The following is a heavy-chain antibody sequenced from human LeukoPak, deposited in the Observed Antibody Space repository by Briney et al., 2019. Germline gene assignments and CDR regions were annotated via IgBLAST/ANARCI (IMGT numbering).Heavy chain of an antibody. CDR3: ARSERIIMILGGAFDI. D-gene: IGHD3-22*01. Sequence: SETLSLTCTVSGDSISSYYWSWIRQPPGKGLECIGYIYYSGSTNYSPSLKSRVTISVDTSKNQFSLKLSSVTAADTAVYYCARSERIIMILGGAFDIWRQGTVVTVSS. CDR2: IYYSGST. CDR1: GDSISSYY. V-gene: IGHV4-59*08. J-gene: IGHJ3*02.